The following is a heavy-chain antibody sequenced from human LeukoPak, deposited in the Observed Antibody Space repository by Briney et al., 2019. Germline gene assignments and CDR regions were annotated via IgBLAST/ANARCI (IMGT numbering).Heavy chain of an antibody. D-gene: IGHD3-9*01. CDR1: GFTFSSNA. CDR3: AKVGLTGYPYYFDY. CDR2: IIGSGGST. J-gene: IGHJ4*02. Sequence: ARSLRLSCAAAGFTFSSNATSWVRQAPGKWLEWVSAIIGSGGSTFYADSVKGWFTISRDNSKNTLYLQMNSLRAEDTAVYYCAKVGLTGYPYYFDYWGQGTLVTVSS. V-gene: IGHV3-23*01.